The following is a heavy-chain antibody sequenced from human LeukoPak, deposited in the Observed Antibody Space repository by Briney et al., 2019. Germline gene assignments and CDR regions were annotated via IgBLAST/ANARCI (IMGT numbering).Heavy chain of an antibody. D-gene: IGHD3-3*01. V-gene: IGHV6-1*01. CDR1: GDSVSSNSAT. CDR2: TYYRSKWYN. CDR3: ARADLVRFLRWFDP. J-gene: IGHJ5*02. Sequence: SQTLSLTCAISGDSVSSNSATWNWIRQSPSRGLEWLGRTYYRSKWYNDSAVSVKSRITINPDTSRNQFSLQLNSVTPEDTAIYYCARADLVRFLRWFDPWGQGTLVTVSS.